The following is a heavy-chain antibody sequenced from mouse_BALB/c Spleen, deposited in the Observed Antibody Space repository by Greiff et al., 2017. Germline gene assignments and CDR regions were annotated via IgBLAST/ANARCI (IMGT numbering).Heavy chain of an antibody. D-gene: IGHD3-2*01. J-gene: IGHJ4*01. CDR1: GYTFTSYV. CDR3: ARSGLGQLGPNYAMDY. Sequence: VQLQQSGPELVKPGASVKMSCKASGYTFTSYVMHWVKQKPGQGLEWIGYINPYNDGTKYNEKFKGKATLTSDKSSSTAYMELSSLTSEDSAVYYCARSGLGQLGPNYAMDYWGQGTSVTVSS. V-gene: IGHV1-14*01. CDR2: INPYNDGT.